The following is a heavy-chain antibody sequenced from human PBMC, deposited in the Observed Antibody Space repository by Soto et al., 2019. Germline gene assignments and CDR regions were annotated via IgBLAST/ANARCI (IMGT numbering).Heavy chain of an antibody. V-gene: IGHV1-69*02. CDR2: IIPILGIA. J-gene: IGHJ4*02. CDR1: GGTFSSYT. CDR3: ARAARIAVAGPVDY. D-gene: IGHD6-19*01. Sequence: GASVKVSCKASGGTFSSYTISCVRQAPGQGLEWMGRIIPILGIANYAQKFQGRVTITADKSTSTAYMELSSLRSEDTAVYYCARAARIAVAGPVDYWGQGTLVTVSS.